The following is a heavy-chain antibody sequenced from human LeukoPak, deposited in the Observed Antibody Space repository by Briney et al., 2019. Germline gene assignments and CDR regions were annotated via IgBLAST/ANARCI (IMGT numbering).Heavy chain of an antibody. CDR1: EFTFSSYG. CDR3: AKAGPDAFDI. V-gene: IGHV3-30*02. J-gene: IGHJ3*02. CDR2: IRYDGSNK. Sequence: PGGSLRLSCAASEFTFSSYGMHWVRQAPGKGLEWVAFIRYDGSNKYYADSVKGRFTISRDNSKNTLYLQMNSLRAEDTAVYYCAKAGPDAFDIWGQGTMVTVSS.